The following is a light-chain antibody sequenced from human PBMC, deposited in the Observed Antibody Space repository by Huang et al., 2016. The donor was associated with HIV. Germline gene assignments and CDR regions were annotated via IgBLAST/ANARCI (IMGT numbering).Light chain of an antibody. Sequence: DIVLPQSPATLSLSPGQRATLSCRASQNINNYLVWYQQKPGQAPRLLIYDSLNRATGIPARFSGSGSRTDFTLTINTLEPEDFAVYYCQQRGAWPLTFGGGTKVEIK. CDR3: QQRGAWPLT. J-gene: IGKJ4*01. CDR2: DSL. V-gene: IGKV3-11*01. CDR1: QNINNY.